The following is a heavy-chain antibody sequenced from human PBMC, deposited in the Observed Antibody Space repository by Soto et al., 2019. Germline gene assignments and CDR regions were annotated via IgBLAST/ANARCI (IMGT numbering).Heavy chain of an antibody. D-gene: IGHD3-22*01. CDR1: GFTFTASA. CDR2: IVVGSGKT. CDR3: AGGGYAKLLYYPSSYYYGMDV. Sequence: QMQLVQSGPEVQKPGTSVKVSCKASGFTFTASAVQWVRQARGQRLEWIGWIVVGSGKTNYAENFRERVTITRDTSTSQAYMEVTGLRSEDTSVYYCAGGGYAKLLYYPSSYYYGMDVWGQGTTVTVSS. V-gene: IGHV1-58*01. J-gene: IGHJ6*02.